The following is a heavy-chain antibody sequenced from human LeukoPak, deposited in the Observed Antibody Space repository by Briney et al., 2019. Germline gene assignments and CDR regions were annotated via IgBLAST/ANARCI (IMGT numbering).Heavy chain of an antibody. CDR2: ISSSGSTI. D-gene: IGHD3-9*01. V-gene: IGHV3-48*03. CDR1: GFTFSSYE. CDR3: ARDPAYYDILTGPKAFDI. J-gene: IGHJ3*02. Sequence: AGGSLRLSCAASGFTFSSYEMNWVRQAPGKGLEWVSYISSSGSTIYYADSVKGRFTISRDNAKNSLYLQMNSLRAEDTAVYYCARDPAYYDILTGPKAFDIWGQWTMVTVSS.